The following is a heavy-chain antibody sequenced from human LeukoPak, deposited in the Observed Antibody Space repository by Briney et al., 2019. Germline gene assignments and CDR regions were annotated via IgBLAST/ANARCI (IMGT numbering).Heavy chain of an antibody. CDR2: ISSSSSYI. CDR3: ARSPDTAMVDY. V-gene: IGHV3-21*01. CDR1: GFTFSSYS. J-gene: IGHJ4*02. D-gene: IGHD5-18*01. Sequence: GGSLRLSCAASGFTFSSYSMNWVRQAPGKGLEWVSSISSSSSYIYYADSVKGRFTISRDNAKNSLYLQMNSLRAEDTAVYYCARSPDTAMVDYWGQGTLVTVSS.